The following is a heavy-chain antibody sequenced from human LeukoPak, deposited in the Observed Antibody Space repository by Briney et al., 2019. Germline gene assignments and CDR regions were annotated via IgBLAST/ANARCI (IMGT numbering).Heavy chain of an antibody. CDR2: IYYSGST. CDR3: ARSVGYCSGGSCYSVGWFDP. CDR1: GGSISSYY. Sequence: SETLSLTCTVSGGSISSYYWSWIRQPPGKGLEWIGYIYYSGSTNYNPSLKSRVTLSVDTSKNQFSLKLSSVTAADTAVYYCARSVGYCSGGSCYSVGWFDPRGQGTLVTVSS. J-gene: IGHJ5*02. D-gene: IGHD2-15*01. V-gene: IGHV4-59*01.